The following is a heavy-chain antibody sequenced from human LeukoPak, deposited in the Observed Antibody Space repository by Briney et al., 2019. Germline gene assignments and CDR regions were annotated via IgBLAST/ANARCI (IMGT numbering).Heavy chain of an antibody. V-gene: IGHV1-46*01. J-gene: IGHJ2*01. Sequence: ASVKVSCKASGYTFTSHYMHWVRQAPGQGLEWMGIINPSGGSTSYAQKFQGRVTMTRDTSTSTVYMELSSLRSEDTAVYYCARASLAQPLFDLWGRGTLVTVSS. CDR3: ARASLAQPLFDL. D-gene: IGHD2-2*01. CDR2: INPSGGST. CDR1: GYTFTSHY.